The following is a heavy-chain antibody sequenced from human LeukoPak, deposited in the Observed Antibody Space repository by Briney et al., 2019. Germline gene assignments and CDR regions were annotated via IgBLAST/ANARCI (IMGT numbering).Heavy chain of an antibody. V-gene: IGHV4-4*09. Sequence: SETLSLTCTVSGGSISDNYWSWIRQPPGKGLEWIGYIYSSGGTSYNPSLQSRVTISEDKSKNQFSLRLTTVTAADTAVYYCARRRFAVPGTVWFDPWAQGTLVTVSS. CDR1: GGSISDNY. CDR3: ARRRFAVPGTVWFDP. D-gene: IGHD6-19*01. J-gene: IGHJ5*02. CDR2: IYSSGGT.